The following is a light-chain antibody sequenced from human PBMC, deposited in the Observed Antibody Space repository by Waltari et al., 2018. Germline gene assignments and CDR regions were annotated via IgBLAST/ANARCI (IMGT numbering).Light chain of an antibody. CDR3: CSYAGSSPYVV. J-gene: IGLJ2*01. Sequence: QSALTQPASVSGSPGQSITISCTGTSSDVGSYNLVSWYQHPPGKAPKLIIYEVSKWPSGVSNRFSGSKSGNTASLTISGLQAEDEGDYYCCSYAGSSPYVVFGGGTKLTVL. CDR1: SSDVGSYNL. V-gene: IGLV2-23*02. CDR2: EVS.